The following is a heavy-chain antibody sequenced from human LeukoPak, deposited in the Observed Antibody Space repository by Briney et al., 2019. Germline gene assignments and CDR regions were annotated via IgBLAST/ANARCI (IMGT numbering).Heavy chain of an antibody. V-gene: IGHV1-18*01. D-gene: IGHD6-19*01. J-gene: IGHJ4*02. Sequence: ASVKVSCKASGYTFTSYDINWVRQATGQGLEWMGWISAYNGNTNYAQKLQGRVTMTTDTSTSTAYMELRSLRSDDTAVYYCARGWLVTYFDYWGQGTLVTVSS. CDR3: ARGWLVTYFDY. CDR2: ISAYNGNT. CDR1: GYTFTSYD.